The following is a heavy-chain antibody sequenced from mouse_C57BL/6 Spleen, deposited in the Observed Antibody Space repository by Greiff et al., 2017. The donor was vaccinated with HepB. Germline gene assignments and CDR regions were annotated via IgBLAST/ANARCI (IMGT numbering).Heavy chain of an antibody. CDR1: GYTFTDYY. CDR2: INPNNGGT. J-gene: IGHJ3*01. CDR3: AEKGRFAY. Sequence: VQLQQSGPELVKPGASVKISCKASGYTFTDYYMNWVKQSHGKSLEWIGDINPNNGGTSYNQKFKGKATLTVDKSSSTAYMELRSLTSEDSAVYYCAEKGRFAYWGQGTLVTVSA. V-gene: IGHV1-26*01.